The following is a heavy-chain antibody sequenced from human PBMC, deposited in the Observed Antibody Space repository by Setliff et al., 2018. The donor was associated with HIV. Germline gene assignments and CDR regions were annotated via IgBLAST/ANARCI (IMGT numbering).Heavy chain of an antibody. CDR2: IYYSGTT. D-gene: IGHD2-21*02. CDR1: GGSINSDNYY. CDR3: ASRGIVVVTMSMPDEFFVH. J-gene: IGHJ1*01. V-gene: IGHV4-39*01. Sequence: PSETLSLTCSVSGGSINSDNYYWGWIRQAPGKGLEWIGSIYYSGTTYYNPSLRGRVTISVDRSRNQFSLTLNSVTAADTATYYCASRGIVVVTMSMPDEFFVHWGHGTLVTASS.